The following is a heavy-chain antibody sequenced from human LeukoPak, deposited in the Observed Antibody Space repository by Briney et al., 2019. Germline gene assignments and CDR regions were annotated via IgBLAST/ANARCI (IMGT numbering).Heavy chain of an antibody. CDR2: IRYDGSNK. J-gene: IGHJ3*02. Sequence: PGGSLRLSCAASGFTFSSYGMHWVRQAPGKGLEWVAFIRYDGSNKYYPDSVKCRFTIARDKSKITLYLQMNSLRAEDTAVYYCAKELVSSSWYGDAFEIRGQGTMVTVSS. D-gene: IGHD6-13*01. CDR3: AKELVSSSWYGDAFEI. CDR1: GFTFSSYG. V-gene: IGHV3-30*02.